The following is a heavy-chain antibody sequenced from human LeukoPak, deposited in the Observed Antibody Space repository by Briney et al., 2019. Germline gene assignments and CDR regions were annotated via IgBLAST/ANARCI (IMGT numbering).Heavy chain of an antibody. CDR3: ARDHVVDGLVFDY. Sequence: GGSLRLSCAASGFTFSSHWMSRVRQTPGKGLEWVANINQDGSEKYYVNSVKGRFTISRDNTKNSLYLQMDSLRAEDTAIYYCARDHVVDGLVFDYWGQGALVTVSS. CDR1: GFTFSSHW. CDR2: INQDGSEK. D-gene: IGHD2-15*01. V-gene: IGHV3-7*01. J-gene: IGHJ4*02.